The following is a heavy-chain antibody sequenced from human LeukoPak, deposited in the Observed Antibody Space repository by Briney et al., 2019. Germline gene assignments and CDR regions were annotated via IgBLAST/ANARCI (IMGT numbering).Heavy chain of an antibody. J-gene: IGHJ4*02. Sequence: ASVKVSCKASGGTSSSYAISWVRQAPGQGLEWMGGIIPIFGTANYAQKFQGRVTITADESTSTAYMELSSLRSEDTAVYYCARDPFRTDWVTAGRTVYQRPPVYFDYWGQGTLVTVSS. CDR3: ARDPFRTDWVTAGRTVYQRPPVYFDY. CDR1: GGTSSSYA. CDR2: IIPIFGTA. V-gene: IGHV1-69*13. D-gene: IGHD2-2*01.